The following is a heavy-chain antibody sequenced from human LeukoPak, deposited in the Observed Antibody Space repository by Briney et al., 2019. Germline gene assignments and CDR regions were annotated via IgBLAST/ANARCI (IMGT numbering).Heavy chain of an antibody. D-gene: IGHD6-25*01. V-gene: IGHV3-23*01. CDR2: ITASGATT. J-gene: IGHJ6*03. Sequence: PGGSLRLSCATSGFTFSAHHMNWVRQAPGKGLAWVSGITASGATTYYADSVKGRFTISRDSSQSTLYLQMNSLRAEDTAVYYCARAEAAGDNRGGYYYFYMDVWGKGTTVTVSS. CDR3: ARAEAAGDNRGGYYYFYMDV. CDR1: GFTFSAHH.